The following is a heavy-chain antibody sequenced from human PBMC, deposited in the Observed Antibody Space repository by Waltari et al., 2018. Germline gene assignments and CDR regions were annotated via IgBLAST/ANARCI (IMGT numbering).Heavy chain of an antibody. CDR1: GYTLTELS. J-gene: IGHJ4*02. CDR3: ATVRVLLWFRVGLDY. CDR2: FDPEDGET. Sequence: VSGYTLTELSMHWVRQAPGKGLEWMGGFDPEDGETIYAQKFQGRVTMTEDTSTDTAYMELSSLRSEDTAVYYCATVRVLLWFRVGLDYWGQGTLVTVSS. D-gene: IGHD3-10*01. V-gene: IGHV1-24*01.